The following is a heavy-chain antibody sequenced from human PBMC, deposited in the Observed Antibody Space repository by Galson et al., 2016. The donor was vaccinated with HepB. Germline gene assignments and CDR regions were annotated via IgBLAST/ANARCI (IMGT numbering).Heavy chain of an antibody. D-gene: IGHD5/OR15-5a*01. CDR3: ASQRVHDLWRLDS. CDR1: GFTFSSYG. Sequence: SLRLSCAASGFTFSSYGMHWVRQAPGKGLEWVAVIWDDGSNTYYADSVKGRFTISRDTSTNTLYLQVNSLRAEDTAVYYCASQRVHDLWRLDSWGQGTLVTVSS. V-gene: IGHV3-33*01. J-gene: IGHJ5*01. CDR2: IWDDGSNT.